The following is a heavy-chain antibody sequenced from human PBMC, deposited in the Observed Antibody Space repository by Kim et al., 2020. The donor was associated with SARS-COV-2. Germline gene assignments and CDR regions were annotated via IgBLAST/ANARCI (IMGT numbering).Heavy chain of an antibody. CDR3: AKDRYGSFDYRCFDS. CDR2: IIGSAFVT. D-gene: IGHD5-12*01. J-gene: IGHJ4*02. CDR1: GFTFSDYA. Sequence: GGSLRLSCAASGFTFSDYAMSWVRQAPGKGLEWVSTIIGSAFVTYYADSVKGRFTISRDNSKNTLSLEMSGLGADDTAVYYCAKDRYGSFDYRCFDSWGQGSLVTVSS. V-gene: IGHV3-23*01.